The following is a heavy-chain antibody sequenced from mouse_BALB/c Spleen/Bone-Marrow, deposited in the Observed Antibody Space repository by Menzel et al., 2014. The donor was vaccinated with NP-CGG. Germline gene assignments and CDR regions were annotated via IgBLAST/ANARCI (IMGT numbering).Heavy chain of an antibody. J-gene: IGHJ3*01. Sequence: VQLQESGPQLVRPGVSVKISYKASGYSFTSYWMHWVKQRPGQGLEWIGMIDPSDSETRLNQKFKDKATLTVDKSSSTAYMQLSSPTSEDSAVYYCASPSDGNPFAYWGQGTLVTVSA. CDR2: IDPSDSET. CDR3: ASPSDGNPFAY. D-gene: IGHD2-1*01. V-gene: IGHV1S126*01. CDR1: GYSFTSYW.